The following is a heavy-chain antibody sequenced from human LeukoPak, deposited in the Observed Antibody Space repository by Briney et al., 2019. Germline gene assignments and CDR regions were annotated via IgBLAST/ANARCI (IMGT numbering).Heavy chain of an antibody. Sequence: ASVKVSRKASGYSFTGYYIHWVRQAPGQGLEWMGWINPNGGVTKSAQKFQGRVTMTSDKTINTVYMELSGLTSDDTALYYCARGPNHYYYMDFWGKGTTVSVSS. CDR2: INPNGGVT. J-gene: IGHJ6*03. CDR3: ARGPNHYYYMDF. V-gene: IGHV1-2*02. CDR1: GYSFTGYY. D-gene: IGHD2-8*01.